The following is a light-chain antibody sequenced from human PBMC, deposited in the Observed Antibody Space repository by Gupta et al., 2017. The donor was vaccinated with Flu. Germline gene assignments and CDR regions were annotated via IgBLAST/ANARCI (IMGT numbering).Light chain of an antibody. Sequence: KVTISASGGSSNIGVNSVSWYQLRPGTAPKLLIFGDTRRPSGIPDRFSASKSGTSATLGITGLQTGDDGDYYCEALDSGLALVLFGGGTKVTVL. CDR1: SSNIGVNS. J-gene: IGLJ2*01. CDR3: EALDSGLALVL. CDR2: GDT. V-gene: IGLV1-51*02.